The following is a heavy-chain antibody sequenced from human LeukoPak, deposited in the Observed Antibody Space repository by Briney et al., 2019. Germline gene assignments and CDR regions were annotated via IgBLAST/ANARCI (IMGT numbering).Heavy chain of an antibody. J-gene: IGHJ5*02. D-gene: IGHD2-15*01. V-gene: IGHV5-51*01. CDR2: IYPGDSDT. CDR3: ARQEYCSGASCYTWFDP. CDR1: GYSFTSHW. Sequence: GESLQISCQGSGYSFTSHWIGWVRQMPGKGLEWVGIIYPGDSDTRYSPSFQGQVTISADKSISTAYLQWNSLKASDTAMYYCARQEYCSGASCYTWFDPWGQGTLVTVSS.